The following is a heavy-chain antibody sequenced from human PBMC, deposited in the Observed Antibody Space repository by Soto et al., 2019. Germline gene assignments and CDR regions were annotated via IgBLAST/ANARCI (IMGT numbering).Heavy chain of an antibody. CDR2: ISYDGSNK. J-gene: IGHJ6*02. V-gene: IGHV3-30*03. Sequence: QVQLVESGGGVVQPGRSLRLSCAASGFTFSSYGMHWVRQAPGKGLEWVAVISYDGSNKYYADSVKGRFTISRDNSTLPLQLHRKSLRAKDMAVYYCARDLSWSYYHYGMDVWGQGTTVTVSS. CDR1: GFTFSSYG. D-gene: IGHD3-3*01. CDR3: ARDLSWSYYHYGMDV.